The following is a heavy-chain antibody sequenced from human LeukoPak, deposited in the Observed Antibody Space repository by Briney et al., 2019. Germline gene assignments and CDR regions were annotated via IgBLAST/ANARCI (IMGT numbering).Heavy chain of an antibody. Sequence: PSETLSLTCTVSGGSISGYYWNWVRQPPGKGLEWIGYIYYSGSTKYNPSLKSRVTISVDTSKNQFSLKLSSVTAADTAVYYCARHSGAGTGFVYWGQGTLVTVSS. J-gene: IGHJ4*02. CDR2: IYYSGST. CDR3: ARHSGAGTGFVY. V-gene: IGHV4-59*08. CDR1: GGSISGYY. D-gene: IGHD6-19*01.